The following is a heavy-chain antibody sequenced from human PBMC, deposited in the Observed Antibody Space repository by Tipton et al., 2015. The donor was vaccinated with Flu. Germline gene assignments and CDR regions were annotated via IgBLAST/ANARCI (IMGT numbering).Heavy chain of an antibody. Sequence: TLSLTCTVSGGSISSSSYYWGWIRQPPGKGLEWIGYIYYSGSTNYNPSLKSRVTISVDTSKNQFSLKLSSVTAADTAVYYCARVAGCGGDCYQFRNYWYFDLWGRGTLVTVSS. CDR2: IYYSGST. D-gene: IGHD2-21*01. CDR3: ARVAGCGGDCYQFRNYWYFDL. J-gene: IGHJ2*01. CDR1: GGSISSSSYY. V-gene: IGHV4-61*05.